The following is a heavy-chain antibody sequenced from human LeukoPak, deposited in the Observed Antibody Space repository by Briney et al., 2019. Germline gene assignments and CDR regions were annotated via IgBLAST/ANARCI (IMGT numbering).Heavy chain of an antibody. V-gene: IGHV4-59*01. J-gene: IGHJ4*02. Sequence: SETLSLTCTVSGGSISSYYWSWIRQPPGKGLEWIGYIYYSGGTNYNPSLKSRVTISVDTSKNQFSLKLSSVTAADTAVYYCASGTEDYGSGSYYLYYWGQGTLVTVSS. CDR1: GGSISSYY. CDR3: ASGTEDYGSGSYYLYY. CDR2: IYYSGGT. D-gene: IGHD3-10*01.